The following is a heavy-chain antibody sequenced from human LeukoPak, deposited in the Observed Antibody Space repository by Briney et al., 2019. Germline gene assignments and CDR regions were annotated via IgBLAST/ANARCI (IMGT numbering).Heavy chain of an antibody. Sequence: AGTLSLSCAASGFTFSSYGMHWVRQAPGKGLERVAFIRYDGSNKYYADSVKGRFTISRDNSKNKLYLQMNSLRAEDTAVYYGAKGGSEWELLQPPDYWGQGTLVTVSS. J-gene: IGHJ4*02. D-gene: IGHD1-26*01. CDR1: GFTFSSYG. CDR3: AKGGSEWELLQPPDY. V-gene: IGHV3-30*02. CDR2: IRYDGSNK.